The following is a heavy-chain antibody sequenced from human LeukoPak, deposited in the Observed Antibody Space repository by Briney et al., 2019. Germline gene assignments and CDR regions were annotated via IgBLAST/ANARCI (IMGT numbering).Heavy chain of an antibody. D-gene: IGHD3-9*01. Sequence: ASVKVSCKASGYTFTGYYMHWVRQAPGQGLEWMGWINPNSGGTNYAQKFRGRVTMTRDTSISTAYMELSRLRSDDTAVYYCARSYYDILTGYYKSAFDIWGQGTMVTVSS. J-gene: IGHJ3*02. CDR2: INPNSGGT. CDR1: GYTFTGYY. CDR3: ARSYYDILTGYYKSAFDI. V-gene: IGHV1-2*02.